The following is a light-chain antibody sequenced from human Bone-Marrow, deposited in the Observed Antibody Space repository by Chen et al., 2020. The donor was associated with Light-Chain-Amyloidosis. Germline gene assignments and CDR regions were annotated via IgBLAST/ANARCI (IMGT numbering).Light chain of an antibody. CDR1: RTVGIN. CDR3: QQYDVWPPYT. J-gene: IGKJ2*01. Sequence: EEVMTQSPATLSVSPGETATLSCRASRTVGINLAWYQQKPGQAPRLLINGASARVTGVPARFSGSGSGTDFTLTITGLQSEDFAVYYCQQYDVWPPYTFGQGTQLEIK. V-gene: IGKV3-15*01. CDR2: GAS.